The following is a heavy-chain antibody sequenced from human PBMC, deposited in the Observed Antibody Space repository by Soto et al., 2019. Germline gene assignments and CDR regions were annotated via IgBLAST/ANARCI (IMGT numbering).Heavy chain of an antibody. CDR2: IKQDGSEK. J-gene: IGHJ4*02. D-gene: IGHD4-17*01. V-gene: IGHV3-7*01. CDR3: AREAGDYVYYFDY. CDR1: GFTFSSYW. Sequence: EVQLVESGGGLVQPGGSLRLSCEASGFTFSSYWMSWVRQAPGKGLEWVANIKQDGSEKYYVDSVKGRFTISRDNAKNSLYLQMNSLRAEDTAVYYCAREAGDYVYYFDYWGQGTLVTVSS.